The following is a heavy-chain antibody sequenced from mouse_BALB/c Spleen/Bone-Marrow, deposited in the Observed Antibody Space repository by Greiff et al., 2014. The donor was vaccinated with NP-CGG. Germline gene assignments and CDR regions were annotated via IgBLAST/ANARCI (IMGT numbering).Heavy chain of an antibody. Sequence: QVQLQQPGAELVKPGASVKLSCKASGYTFTSYWMHWVKLRPGQGFEWIGEINPNNGGSNYNEKFKRKATLTVDKSSSTAYMQLNSLTSEDSAVNYCTRLFYGSSDYAMDNWGQGTSVTVSS. CDR2: INPNNGGS. J-gene: IGHJ4*01. V-gene: IGHV1S16*01. D-gene: IGHD1-1*01. CDR3: TRLFYGSSDYAMDN. CDR1: GYTFTSYW.